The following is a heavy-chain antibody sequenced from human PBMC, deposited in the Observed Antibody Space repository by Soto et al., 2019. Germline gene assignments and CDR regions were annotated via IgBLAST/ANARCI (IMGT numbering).Heavy chain of an antibody. J-gene: IGHJ3*02. CDR3: ARGRFIRAFDI. CDR1: GYSFSGYY. D-gene: IGHD3-10*01. Sequence: XSVKVACNASGYSFSGYYMHWVRQAPGQGLEWMGWINPNSGGTNYAQKFQGRVTMTRDTSISTAYMELSRLRSDDTAVYYCARGRFIRAFDIWGQGTMVTVSS. V-gene: IGHV1-2*02. CDR2: INPNSGGT.